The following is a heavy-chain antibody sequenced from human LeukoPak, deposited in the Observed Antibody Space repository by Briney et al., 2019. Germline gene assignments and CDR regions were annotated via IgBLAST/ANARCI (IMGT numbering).Heavy chain of an antibody. J-gene: IGHJ4*02. Sequence: GGSLRLSCAASGFTFSDYWMHWVRQVPGKGLVWVSRINTDGSMTHYADSVKGRFTVSRDNAKNTLYLQMNGLRVEDMAVYYCARIIVGATGIDYWGQGTLVTVSS. V-gene: IGHV3-74*01. CDR3: ARIIVGATGIDY. CDR2: INTDGSMT. D-gene: IGHD1-26*01. CDR1: GFTFSDYW.